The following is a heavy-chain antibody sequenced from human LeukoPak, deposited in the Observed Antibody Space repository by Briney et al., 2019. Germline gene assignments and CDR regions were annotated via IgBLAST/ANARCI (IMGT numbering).Heavy chain of an antibody. J-gene: IGHJ4*02. D-gene: IGHD5-12*01. CDR2: ISGSGGST. CDR3: AGEGSGYLPNY. Sequence: GGSLRLSCAASGFTFSNYAMSWVRQAPGKGLEWVSTISGSGGSTYYADSVKGRFTISRDNSKNTLYLQMNSLRAEDTAVYYCAGEGSGYLPNYWGQGTLVTVSS. V-gene: IGHV3-23*01. CDR1: GFTFSNYA.